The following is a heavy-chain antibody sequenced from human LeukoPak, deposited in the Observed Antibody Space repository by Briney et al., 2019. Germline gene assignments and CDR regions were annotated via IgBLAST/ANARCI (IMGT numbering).Heavy chain of an antibody. CDR1: GFTFSSYA. CDR2: ISGSGGST. J-gene: IGHJ4*02. Sequence: GGSLRLSCAASGFTFSSYAMSWVRQAPGKGLEWVSGISGSGGSTYYADSVKGRFTISRDNAKNSLYLQMNSLRAEDTAVYYCARDLTMVRGVTRDYWGQGTLVTVSS. V-gene: IGHV3-23*01. CDR3: ARDLTMVRGVTRDY. D-gene: IGHD3-10*01.